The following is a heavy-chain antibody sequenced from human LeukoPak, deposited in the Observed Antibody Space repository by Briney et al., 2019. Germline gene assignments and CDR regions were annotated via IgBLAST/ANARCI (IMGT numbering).Heavy chain of an antibody. Sequence: SETLSPTCTVSGGSISSYYWSWIRQPAGKGLEWIGRIYTSGSTNYNPSLKSRVTMSVDTSKNQFSLKLSSVTAADTAVYYCARDDQYCSSTSCSQAPVGPHWGQGTLVTVSS. V-gene: IGHV4-4*07. CDR3: ARDDQYCSSTSCSQAPVGPH. J-gene: IGHJ1*01. CDR1: GGSISSYY. CDR2: IYTSGST. D-gene: IGHD2-2*01.